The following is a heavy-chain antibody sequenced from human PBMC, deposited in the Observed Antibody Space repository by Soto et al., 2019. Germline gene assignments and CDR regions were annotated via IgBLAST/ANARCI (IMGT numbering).Heavy chain of an antibody. D-gene: IGHD3-22*01. Sequence: QVQLVQSGAEVKKPGSSVKVSCKASGGTFSSYAISWVRQAPGQGLEWMGGIIPIFGTANYAQKFQGRVTITADESTSTAYMELRSLRSEDTSVYYCARAQGYYDSSGYYFFDYWGQGTLVTVSS. J-gene: IGHJ4*02. CDR3: ARAQGYYDSSGYYFFDY. CDR1: GGTFSSYA. V-gene: IGHV1-69*01. CDR2: IIPIFGTA.